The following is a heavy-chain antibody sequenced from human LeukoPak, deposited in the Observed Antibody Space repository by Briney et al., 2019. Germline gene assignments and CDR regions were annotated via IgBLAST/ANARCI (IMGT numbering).Heavy chain of an antibody. CDR1: GGPFSNYY. D-gene: IGHD6-6*01. CDR3: AHSSSSLPTDS. J-gene: IGHJ4*02. Sequence: PSETLSLTCAVYGGPFSNYYWTWIRQSPGKGLEWIGEINHNKSTNYSPSLKSRVTISVDTSKNQFSLNLTSVTAADTAVYYCAHSSSSLPTDSWGQGTLVTVSS. V-gene: IGHV4-34*01. CDR2: INHNKST.